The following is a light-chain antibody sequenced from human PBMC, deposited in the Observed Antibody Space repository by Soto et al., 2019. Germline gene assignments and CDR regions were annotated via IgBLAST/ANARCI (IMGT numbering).Light chain of an antibody. CDR2: GNS. CDR1: SSNIGAGYD. V-gene: IGLV1-40*01. Sequence: QPVLTKPPSVSGAPGQRVTISCTGSSSNIGAGYDVHWYQQLPGTAPKLLIQGNSNRPSGVPDRFSGSKSGTSASLAITGLQAEDEADYYCQSYDSSLSGWVFGGGTKVTVL. J-gene: IGLJ3*02. CDR3: QSYDSSLSGWV.